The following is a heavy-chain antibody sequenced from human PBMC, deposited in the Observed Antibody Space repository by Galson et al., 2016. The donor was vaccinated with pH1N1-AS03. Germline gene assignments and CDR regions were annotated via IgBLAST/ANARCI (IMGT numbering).Heavy chain of an antibody. CDR3: ARGYSGFGFVY. CDR2: FDPSDSHT. Sequence: QSGAEVTKPGGSLRISCKGSEYSFTNYWINWVRQMPGKGLEWMGRFDPSDSHTSYSPSFQGHVTFSADKSINTAYLQWSSLKSSDTAIYYCARGYSGFGFVYWGQGTLVTVSS. D-gene: IGHD5-12*01. CDR1: EYSFTNYW. V-gene: IGHV5-10-1*01. J-gene: IGHJ4*02.